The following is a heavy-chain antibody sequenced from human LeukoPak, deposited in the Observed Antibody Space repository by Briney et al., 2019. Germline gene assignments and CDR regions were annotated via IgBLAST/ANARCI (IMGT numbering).Heavy chain of an antibody. Sequence: GESLRLSCAASGFTFSTYGIHWVRQAPGKGLDWVAVISYDGSNKYYADSVKGRFDISRDNSKDTAYLQVNSLRVEDTGVYYCAKGRAVVASSPEFDYWGQGTLVTVSS. CDR2: ISYDGSNK. D-gene: IGHD3-10*01. J-gene: IGHJ4*02. CDR3: AKGRAVVASSPEFDY. CDR1: GFTFSTYG. V-gene: IGHV3-30*18.